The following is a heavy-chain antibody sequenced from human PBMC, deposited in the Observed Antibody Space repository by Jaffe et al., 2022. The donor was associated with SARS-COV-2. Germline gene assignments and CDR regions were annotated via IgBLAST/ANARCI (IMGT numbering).Heavy chain of an antibody. Sequence: QVQLQESGPGLVKPSETLSLTCTVSGGSISSYYWSWIRQPPGKGLEWIGYIYYSGSTNYNPSLKSRVTISVDTSKNQFSLKLSSVTAADTAVYYCARDMYYYDSSGYYYYYGMDVWGQGTTVTVSS. CDR2: IYYSGST. CDR1: GGSISSYY. D-gene: IGHD3-22*01. J-gene: IGHJ6*02. CDR3: ARDMYYYDSSGYYYYYGMDV. V-gene: IGHV4-59*01.